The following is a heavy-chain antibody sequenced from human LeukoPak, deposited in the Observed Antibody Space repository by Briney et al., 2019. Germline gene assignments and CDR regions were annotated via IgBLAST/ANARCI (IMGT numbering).Heavy chain of an antibody. CDR3: ATYFALGYDAFDI. V-gene: IGHV1-18*01. CDR2: ISAYNGNT. J-gene: IGHJ3*02. D-gene: IGHD2-21*01. Sequence: ASVKVSCKASGYTFTSYGISWVRQAPGQGLEWMGWISAYNGNTNYAQKLQGRVTMTTDTSTSTAYMELRSLRSEDTAVYYCATYFALGYDAFDIWGQGTMVTVSS. CDR1: GYTFTSYG.